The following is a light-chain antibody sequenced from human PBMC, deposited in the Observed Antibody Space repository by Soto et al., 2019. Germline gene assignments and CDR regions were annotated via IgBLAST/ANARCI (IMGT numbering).Light chain of an antibody. CDR2: EVS. Sequence: QSVLTQPASVSGSPGQSITISCTGPSSDVGGYNLVSWYQQHPGKAPKLMIYEVSKRPSGVSNRFSGSKSGNTASLTISWLQAEDEADYYCCSYAGSSTSPYVFGTGTKVTVL. CDR3: CSYAGSSTSPYV. V-gene: IGLV2-23*02. J-gene: IGLJ1*01. CDR1: SSDVGGYNL.